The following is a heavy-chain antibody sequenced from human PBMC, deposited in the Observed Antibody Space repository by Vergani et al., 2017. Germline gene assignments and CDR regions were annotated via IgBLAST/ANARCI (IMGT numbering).Heavy chain of an antibody. Sequence: QVQLVQSGAEVKKPGASVKVSCKASGYTFTGYYMHWVRQAPGQGLEWMGWIIPIFGTANYAQKFQGRVTITADESTSTAYMELSSLRSEDTAVYYCARGGPFRNYYFDYWGQGTLVTVSS. J-gene: IGHJ4*02. CDR3: ARGGPFRNYYFDY. V-gene: IGHV1-69*01. CDR1: GYTFTGYY. CDR2: IIPIFGTA.